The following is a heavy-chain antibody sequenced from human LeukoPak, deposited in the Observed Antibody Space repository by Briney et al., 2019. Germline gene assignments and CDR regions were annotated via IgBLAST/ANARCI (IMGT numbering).Heavy chain of an antibody. Sequence: GGSLRLSCAASGFTVSSNYMSWVRQAPGKGLEWVSVIYSGGSTYYADSVKGRFTISRDNAKNSLYLQMNSLRAEDTAVYYCARERAGFPAFKQAGSTTYYFDYWGQGTLVTVSS. D-gene: IGHD2-2*01. CDR2: IYSGGST. V-gene: IGHV3-66*01. CDR3: ARERAGFPAFKQAGSTTYYFDY. CDR1: GFTVSSNY. J-gene: IGHJ4*02.